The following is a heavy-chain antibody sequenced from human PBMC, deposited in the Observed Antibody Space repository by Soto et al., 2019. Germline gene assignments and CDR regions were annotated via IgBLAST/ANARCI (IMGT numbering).Heavy chain of an antibody. CDR2: IYHRGSI. Sequence: TSETLSLTCVVSGGSLSDYFWSWIRQPPGKGLEWIGNIYHRGSINYNPSLKSRVTISVDTSKNQFSLKLSSVTAADTAVYYCARKADYVDYWGQGTLVTVSS. CDR1: GGSLSDYF. J-gene: IGHJ4*02. D-gene: IGHD2-15*01. CDR3: ARKADYVDY. V-gene: IGHV4-34*01.